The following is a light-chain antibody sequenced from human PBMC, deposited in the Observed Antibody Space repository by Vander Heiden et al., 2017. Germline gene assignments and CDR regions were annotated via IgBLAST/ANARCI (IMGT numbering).Light chain of an antibody. J-gene: IGKJ4*01. Sequence: DIQLTKSPSSLSASVGDRVTITCRASQSIRNYLNWYQQKPGEVPKLLIYAASSLQSGVPSRFSGSGSGTDFTLTISSLQPEDFATYYCQQSYSTPRAFGGGTKVEIK. V-gene: IGKV1-39*01. CDR2: AAS. CDR1: QSIRNY. CDR3: QQSYSTPRA.